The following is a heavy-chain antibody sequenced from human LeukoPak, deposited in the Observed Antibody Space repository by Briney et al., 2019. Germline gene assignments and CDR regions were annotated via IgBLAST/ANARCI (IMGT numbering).Heavy chain of an antibody. V-gene: IGHV3-21*01. Sequence: PGGSLRLSCAASGFTFSSYSMNWVRQAPGKGLEWVSSISSSSSYIYYADSVKGRFTISRDNAKNSLYLQMNSLRAEDTAVYYCARVEHYYDSSGYYIIDYWGQGTLVTVSS. J-gene: IGHJ4*02. CDR3: ARVEHYYDSSGYYIIDY. CDR2: ISSSSSYI. D-gene: IGHD3-22*01. CDR1: GFTFSSYS.